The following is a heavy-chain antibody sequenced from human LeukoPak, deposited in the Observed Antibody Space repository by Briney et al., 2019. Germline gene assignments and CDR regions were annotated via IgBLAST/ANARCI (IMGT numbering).Heavy chain of an antibody. CDR1: GFSFSTYA. Sequence: PGGSLRLSCAASGFSFSTYAMSWVRQAPGEGLEWVSAISGSGGGTYYADSVKGRFTISRDNSKNTLYLQMNSLRAEDTAVYYCAKIYCSSTICPRDYWGQGTLVTVSS. J-gene: IGHJ4*02. V-gene: IGHV3-23*01. CDR3: AKIYCSSTICPRDY. CDR2: ISGSGGGT. D-gene: IGHD2-2*01.